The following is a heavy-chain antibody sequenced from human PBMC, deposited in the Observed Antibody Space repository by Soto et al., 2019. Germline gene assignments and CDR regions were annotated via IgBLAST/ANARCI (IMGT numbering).Heavy chain of an antibody. V-gene: IGHV3-33*01. D-gene: IGHD4-17*01. CDR1: GFTFSDYA. CDR2: IWHDGTNK. J-gene: IGHJ4*02. CDR3: PSPALLVSTFDY. Sequence: QERLLESGGGVVQPGRSLRLSCAASGFTFSDYALHWVRQAPGKGRVLVAVIWHDGTNKYYADSVKGRFTIARDTSKNTLYLQMNSLRAEDTAVYYCPSPALLVSTFDYWGQVILVTVSS.